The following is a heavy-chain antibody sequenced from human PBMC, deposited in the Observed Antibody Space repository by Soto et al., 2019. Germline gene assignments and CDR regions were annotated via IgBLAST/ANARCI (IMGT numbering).Heavy chain of an antibody. J-gene: IGHJ6*03. CDR3: VRVEGDYDWDYYYMDV. D-gene: IGHD3-16*01. V-gene: IGHV3-66*01. CDR1: GFTVSSNY. Sequence: EVQLVESGGGLVQPGGSLRLSCAASGFTVSSNYMSWVRQAPGKGLEWVSVIYSGGSTYYADSVKGRFTISRDNSKNTLYLQMNSLRAEDTAVYYCVRVEGDYDWDYYYMDVWGKGTTVTVSS. CDR2: IYSGGST.